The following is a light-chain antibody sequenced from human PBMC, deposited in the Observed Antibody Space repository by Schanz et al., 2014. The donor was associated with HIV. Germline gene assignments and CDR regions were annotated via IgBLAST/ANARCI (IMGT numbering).Light chain of an antibody. V-gene: IGKV3-20*01. Sequence: EIVLTQSPGTLSLSPGERATLSCRASQSIRTNLAWYQQKPGQPPRLLIYGASSRATGIPDRFSGSGSGTDFTLTISRLEPEDFAVYYCQQYSSSLWTFGQGTKVEIK. CDR1: QSIRTN. J-gene: IGKJ1*01. CDR2: GAS. CDR3: QQYSSSLWT.